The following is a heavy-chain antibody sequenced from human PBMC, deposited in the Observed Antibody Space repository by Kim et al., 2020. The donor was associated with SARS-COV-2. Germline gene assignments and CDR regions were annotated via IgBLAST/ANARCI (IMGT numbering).Heavy chain of an antibody. Sequence: SETLSLTCAVSGGSISSSNWWSWVRQPPGKGLEWIGEIYHSGSTNYNPPLKSRVTISVDKSKNQFSLKLSSVTAADTAVYYCAGYYGSGSYGFDYWGQGTLVTVSS. J-gene: IGHJ4*02. D-gene: IGHD3-10*01. V-gene: IGHV4-4*02. CDR2: IYHSGST. CDR3: AGYYGSGSYGFDY. CDR1: GGSISSSNW.